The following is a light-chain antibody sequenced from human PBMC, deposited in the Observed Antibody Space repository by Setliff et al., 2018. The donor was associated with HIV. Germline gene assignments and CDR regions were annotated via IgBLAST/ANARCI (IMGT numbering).Light chain of an antibody. Sequence: QSALTQPRSVSGPPGQSVTISCTGTGSDVGGYNYVSWYQQCPGKAPKLMIYDVSKRPSGVPDRFSGSKSGNTASLTISGLQAEDEADYYCQSYDSGLSGYVFGTGTKVTVL. V-gene: IGLV2-11*01. CDR2: DVS. J-gene: IGLJ1*01. CDR1: GSDVGGYNY. CDR3: QSYDSGLSGYV.